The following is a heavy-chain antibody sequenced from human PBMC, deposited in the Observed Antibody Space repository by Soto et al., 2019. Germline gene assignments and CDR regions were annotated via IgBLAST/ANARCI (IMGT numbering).Heavy chain of an antibody. J-gene: IGHJ4*02. D-gene: IGHD1-26*01. CDR1: GYSFTGHY. V-gene: IGHV1-2*02. Sequence: RASVKVSCKASGYSFTGHYIHWVRQAPEQGPEWMGEIGPESGATRYAQKFQGRVTMTMDTSITTVYMELNNLRPDDTAIYYCGRGRSGQIVVFYWGQGTPVIVSS. CDR2: IGPESGAT. CDR3: GRGRSGQIVVFY.